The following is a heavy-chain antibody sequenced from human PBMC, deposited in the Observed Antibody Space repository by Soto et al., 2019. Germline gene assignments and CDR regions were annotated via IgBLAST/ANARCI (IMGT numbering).Heavy chain of an antibody. D-gene: IGHD4-17*01. J-gene: IGHJ4*02. CDR2: ISAYNGNT. CDR3: ASGTTVETGSY. V-gene: IGHV1-18*01. Sequence: QVQLVQSGAEVKKPVASVKVSCKASGYTFTSYGISWVRQAPGQGLEWMGWISAYNGNTNYAQKFEGRVTMTPATSTSTAYMELWSLRSDDTGVYYWASGTTVETGSYWGLGTLVTVSS. CDR1: GYTFTSYG.